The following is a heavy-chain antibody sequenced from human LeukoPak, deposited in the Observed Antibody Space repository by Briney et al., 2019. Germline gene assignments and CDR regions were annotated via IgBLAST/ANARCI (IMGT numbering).Heavy chain of an antibody. Sequence: PGGSLRLSCAASGFTFSYYAMSWDRQAPGKGLEWVSAISGSGASTHYADSVKGRFTISRDNSKNMLYLQMNSLRAEDTAVYYCAKETASGYGAFDMWGQGKMVTVFS. V-gene: IGHV3-23*01. CDR2: ISGSGAST. CDR3: AKETASGYGAFDM. CDR1: GFTFSYYA. J-gene: IGHJ3*02. D-gene: IGHD3-22*01.